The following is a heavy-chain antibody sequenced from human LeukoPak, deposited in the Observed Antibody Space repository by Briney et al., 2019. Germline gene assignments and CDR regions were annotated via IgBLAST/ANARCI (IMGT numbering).Heavy chain of an antibody. D-gene: IGHD5-18*01. J-gene: IGHJ6*02. CDR1: GGSISSYY. Sequence: KPSETLSLTCTVSGGSISSYYWSWIRQPPGKGLEWLGYIYYSGSTNYNPSLKSRVTISVDTSKNQFSLKLSSVTAADTAVYYCARGVPLQLWLTPPYYYYGMDVWGQGTTVTVSS. V-gene: IGHV4-59*01. CDR2: IYYSGST. CDR3: ARGVPLQLWLTPPYYYYGMDV.